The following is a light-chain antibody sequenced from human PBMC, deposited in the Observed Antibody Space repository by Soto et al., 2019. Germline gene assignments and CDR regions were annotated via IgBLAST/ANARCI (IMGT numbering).Light chain of an antibody. Sequence: EVVITQAQATQSMSTGELATLSCRASQSIGSYLAWYQHKLGQPPRLLIYDASNRATGIPVRFSGSGSGTDFTLTISCLEPEDFAVYYCQQRSTWPPFSFGPG. CDR1: QSIGSY. J-gene: IGKJ3*01. V-gene: IGKV3-11*01. CDR2: DAS. CDR3: QQRSTWPPFS.